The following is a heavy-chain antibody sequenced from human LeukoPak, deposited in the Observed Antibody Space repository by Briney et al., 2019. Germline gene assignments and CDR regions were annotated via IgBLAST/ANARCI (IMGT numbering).Heavy chain of an antibody. CDR3: ARTAIVGATFWFDP. J-gene: IGHJ5*02. Sequence: SETLSLTCTVSGASIRGYYWSWIRQPPGKGLEWIGYIYYSGSTNYNPSLKSRVTISVDTSKNQFSLKLSSVTAADTAVYYCARTAIVGATFWFDPWGQGTLVTVSS. D-gene: IGHD1-26*01. CDR1: GASIRGYY. CDR2: IYYSGST. V-gene: IGHV4-59*01.